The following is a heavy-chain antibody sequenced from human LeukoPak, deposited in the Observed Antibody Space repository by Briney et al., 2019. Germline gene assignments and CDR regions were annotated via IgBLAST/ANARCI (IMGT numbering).Heavy chain of an antibody. J-gene: IGHJ6*02. CDR2: IWYDGSNK. CDR1: GFTFSSYG. V-gene: IGHV3-30*02. D-gene: IGHD6-13*01. Sequence: GGSLRLSCAASGFTFSSYGMHWVRQAPGKGLEWVAVIWYDGSNKYYADSVKGRFTISRDNSKNTLYLQMNSLRAEDTAVYYCAKDLERAVTYSSSWLHSYGMDVWGQGTTVTVSS. CDR3: AKDLERAVTYSSSWLHSYGMDV.